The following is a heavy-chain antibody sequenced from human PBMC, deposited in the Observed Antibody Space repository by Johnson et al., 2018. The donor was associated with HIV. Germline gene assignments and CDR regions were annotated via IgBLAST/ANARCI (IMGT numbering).Heavy chain of an antibody. V-gene: IGHV3-30*02. D-gene: IGHD1-26*01. CDR1: GFSFGSYG. J-gene: IGHJ3*02. CDR2: IRYDGTKK. CDR3: AKGRLVGATTYDAFDI. Sequence: VQLVESGGGVVQPGGSLRLSCAASGFSFGSYGMHWVRQAPGKGLEWVAFIRYDGTKKYYADSVKGRFIISRDNSKNTLYLQLNSLRAEDTAVYYCAKGRLVGATTYDAFDIWGQGTKVTVSS.